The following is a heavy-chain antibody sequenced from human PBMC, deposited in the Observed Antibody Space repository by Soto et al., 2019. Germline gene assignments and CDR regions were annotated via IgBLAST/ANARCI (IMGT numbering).Heavy chain of an antibody. D-gene: IGHD3-3*01. CDR3: ARESRFLEWLSLNWFDP. V-gene: IGHV3-23*01. CDR1: GVTFSSYS. Sequence: GGSLRLSCAGSGVTFSSYSMSWVRQAPGKGLEGVSDISGSGGSTYYADSVKGRFTISRDNSKNSLYLQMNSMRDEDTAVYYCARESRFLEWLSLNWFDP. J-gene: IGHJ5*02. CDR2: ISGSGGST.